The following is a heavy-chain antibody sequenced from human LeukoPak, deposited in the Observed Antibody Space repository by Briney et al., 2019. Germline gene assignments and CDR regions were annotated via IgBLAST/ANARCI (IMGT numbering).Heavy chain of an antibody. V-gene: IGHV3-30*03. CDR2: ISYDGNNK. J-gene: IGHJ4*02. CDR1: GFTFSSYG. CDR3: ARDLGKGRYLDY. Sequence: GGSLRLSCAASGFTFSSYGMHWVRQAPGKGLEWVAVISYDGNNKYYADSVKGRFTISRDNSKNTLYLQVNSLRAEDTAVYYCARDLGKGRYLDYWGQGTLVTVSS. D-gene: IGHD4-23*01.